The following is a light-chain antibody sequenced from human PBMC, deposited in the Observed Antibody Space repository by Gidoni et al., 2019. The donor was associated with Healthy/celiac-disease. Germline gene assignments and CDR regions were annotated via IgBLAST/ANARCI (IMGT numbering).Light chain of an antibody. Sequence: EIVMTQSPATLSVSPGESATLSCRASQSVSSNLAWYQQKPGQAPRLHIYGASTRATGSPARFSGSGSGTEFALTISSLQSEDFAVYYCQQYNNWPPYTFGQGTKLEIK. CDR2: GAS. CDR1: QSVSSN. V-gene: IGKV3-15*01. J-gene: IGKJ2*01. CDR3: QQYNNWPPYT.